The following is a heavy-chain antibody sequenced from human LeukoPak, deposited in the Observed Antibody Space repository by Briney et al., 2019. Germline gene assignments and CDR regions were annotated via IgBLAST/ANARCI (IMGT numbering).Heavy chain of an antibody. V-gene: IGHV3-7*01. Sequence: PGRSLRLSCAASGFTFSSYWMSWVRQAPGKGLEWVANIKQDGSEKYYVDSVKGRITISRDNAKNSLFLQMNSLRAEDTAVYYCARSTDTYSNYGSRYFQHWGQGTLVTVSS. CDR1: GFTFSSYW. J-gene: IGHJ1*01. D-gene: IGHD4-11*01. CDR2: IKQDGSEK. CDR3: ARSTDTYSNYGSRYFQH.